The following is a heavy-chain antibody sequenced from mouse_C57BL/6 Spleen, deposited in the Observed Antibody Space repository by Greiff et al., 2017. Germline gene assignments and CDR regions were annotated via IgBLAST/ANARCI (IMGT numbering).Heavy chain of an antibody. CDR2: ISGGGGNT. CDR1: GFTFSSYT. Sequence: EVKLMESGGGLVKPGGSLKLSCAASGFTFSSYTMSWVRQTPEKRLEWVATISGGGGNTYYPDSVKGRFTISRDNAKNTLYLQMSSLRSEDTALYYCARLSNYDYFDYWGQGTTRTVSS. V-gene: IGHV5-9*01. J-gene: IGHJ2*01. CDR3: ARLSNYDYFDY. D-gene: IGHD2-5*01.